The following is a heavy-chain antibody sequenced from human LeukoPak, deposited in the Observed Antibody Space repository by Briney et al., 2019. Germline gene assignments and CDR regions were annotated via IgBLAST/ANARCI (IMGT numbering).Heavy chain of an antibody. V-gene: IGHV1-8*01. CDR1: GYTFTSYD. Sequence: GASVKVSCKPSGYTFTSYDINWVRQATGHGLEWMGWMNPNRGNTGYAHKFQGRVTMTRNTSISPAYMELSSMRSEDTAVYYCARALSSGYYDFWSGYYLFQNYYYYGMDVWGQGTTVTVSS. J-gene: IGHJ6*02. D-gene: IGHD3-3*01. CDR2: MNPNRGNT. CDR3: ARALSSGYYDFWSGYYLFQNYYYYGMDV.